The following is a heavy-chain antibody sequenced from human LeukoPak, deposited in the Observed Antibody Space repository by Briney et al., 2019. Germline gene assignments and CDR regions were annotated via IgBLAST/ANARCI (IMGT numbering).Heavy chain of an antibody. Sequence: PGGSLRLSCAASGFTFSSYGMHWVRQAPGKGLEWVAFIRYDGSNKYYADSVKGRFTISRDNSKNTLYLQMNSLRAEDTAVYYCAKDPLITMIVVVDYFDYWGQGTLVTVSS. CDR1: GFTFSSYG. J-gene: IGHJ4*02. D-gene: IGHD3-22*01. CDR2: IRYDGSNK. CDR3: AKDPLITMIVVVDYFDY. V-gene: IGHV3-30*02.